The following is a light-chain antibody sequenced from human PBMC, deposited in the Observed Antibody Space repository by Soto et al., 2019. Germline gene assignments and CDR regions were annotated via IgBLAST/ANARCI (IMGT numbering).Light chain of an antibody. Sequence: EIVLTQSPGTLSLSPGARASLSCRASQSVSSTYLAWYQQKPGQAPRLIIYGASRRATGIPDRFSGSGSVTDFTLTISRLEPEDFAVYYCQKYGSLTSSTFGQGTKVEIK. CDR1: QSVSSTY. CDR2: GAS. J-gene: IGKJ1*01. V-gene: IGKV3-20*01. CDR3: QKYGSLTSST.